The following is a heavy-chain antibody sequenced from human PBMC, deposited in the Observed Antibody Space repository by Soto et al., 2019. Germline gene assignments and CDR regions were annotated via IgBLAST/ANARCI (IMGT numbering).Heavy chain of an antibody. V-gene: IGHV3-11*01. CDR2: ISSSGSTI. CDR1: GFTFSDYY. Sequence: GGSLRLSCAASGFTFSDYYMSWIRQAPGKGLEWVSYISSSGSTIYYADSVKGRFTISRDNAKNSLYLQMSSLRAEDTAVYYCARDPGESSPFFDYWGQGTLVTVSS. CDR3: ARDPGESSPFFDY. J-gene: IGHJ4*02. D-gene: IGHD6-6*01.